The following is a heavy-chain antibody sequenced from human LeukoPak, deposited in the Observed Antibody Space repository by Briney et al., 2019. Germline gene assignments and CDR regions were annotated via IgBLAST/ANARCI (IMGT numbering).Heavy chain of an antibody. V-gene: IGHV1-24*01. CDR3: ATDLSRAYYDSSGYFYHYYGMDV. CDR2: FDPEDGET. J-gene: IGHJ6*02. D-gene: IGHD3-22*01. Sequence: RASVKVSCKVSGYTLTELSMHWVRQAPGKGLEWMGGFDPEDGETIYAQKFQGRVTMTVDTSTDTAYMELSSLRSEDTAVYYCATDLSRAYYDSSGYFYHYYGMDVWGQGTTVTVSS. CDR1: GYTLTELS.